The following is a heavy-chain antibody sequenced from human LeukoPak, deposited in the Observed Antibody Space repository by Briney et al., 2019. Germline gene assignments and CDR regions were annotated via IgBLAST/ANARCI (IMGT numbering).Heavy chain of an antibody. D-gene: IGHD3-10*01. CDR1: GYTFTGYY. CDR3: ARDQLWFGSPFDY. CDR2: INPNSGGT. Sequence: GASVKVSCKASGYTFTGYYMHWVRQAPGQVLEWMGWINPNSGGTNYAQKFQGRVTMTRDTSISTAYMELSRLRSDDTAVYYCARDQLWFGSPFDYWGQGTLVTVSS. V-gene: IGHV1-2*02. J-gene: IGHJ4*02.